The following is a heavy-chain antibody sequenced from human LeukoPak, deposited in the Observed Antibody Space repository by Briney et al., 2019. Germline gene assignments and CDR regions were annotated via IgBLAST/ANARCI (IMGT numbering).Heavy chain of an antibody. Sequence: GGSLRLSCAASGFTFSSYAMHWVRQAPGKGLEWVAVISYDGSNKHYADSVKGRFTISRDNSKNTLYLQMNSLRAEDTAVYYCAKDLNRGLPDYWGQGTLVTVSS. CDR2: ISYDGSNK. CDR1: GFTFSSYA. V-gene: IGHV3-30-3*01. J-gene: IGHJ4*02. CDR3: AKDLNRGLPDY. D-gene: IGHD2-21*01.